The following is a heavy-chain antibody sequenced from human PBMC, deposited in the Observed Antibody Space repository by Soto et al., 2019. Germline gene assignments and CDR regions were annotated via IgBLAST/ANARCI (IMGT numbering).Heavy chain of an antibody. CDR2: ISWDGGST. CDR3: AKDRSPRKAAAGYYGMDV. CDR1: GFTFDDYT. D-gene: IGHD6-13*01. J-gene: IGHJ6*02. Sequence: PGGSLRLSCAASGFTFDDYTMHWVRQAPGKGLEWVSLISWDGGSTYYADSVKGRFTISRDNSKNSLYLQMNSLRTEDTALYYCAKDRSPRKAAAGYYGMDVWGQGTTVTVSS. V-gene: IGHV3-43*01.